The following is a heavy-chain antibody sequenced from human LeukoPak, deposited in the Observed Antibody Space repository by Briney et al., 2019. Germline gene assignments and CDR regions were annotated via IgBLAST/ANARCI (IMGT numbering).Heavy chain of an antibody. J-gene: IGHJ6*03. V-gene: IGHV3-7*01. CDR3: ARVKQQLVRLLGRDTTYYYYYYMDV. Sequence: GGSLRLSCAASGFTFSSYWMIWVRQAPGKGLEWVANIKQDGSEKHYVDSVKGRFTISRDNAKNPLFLQMNSLRVEDTAVYYCARVKQQLVRLLGRDTTYYYYYYMDVWGKGTTVTVSS. D-gene: IGHD6-13*01. CDR2: IKQDGSEK. CDR1: GFTFSSYW.